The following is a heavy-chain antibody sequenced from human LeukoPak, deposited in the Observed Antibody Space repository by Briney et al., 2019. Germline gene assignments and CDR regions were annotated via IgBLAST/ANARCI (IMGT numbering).Heavy chain of an antibody. J-gene: IGHJ3*02. D-gene: IGHD6-19*01. Sequence: SETLSLTCTVSGCSISSSSYYWGWIRQPPGKGLEGIGSIYDSGSTYYNPSLKSRATISVDTSKNQFSLKLSSVTAADTAVYYCARVLPGTVAVAGTRVFDIWGQGTMVTVSS. CDR3: ARVLPGTVAVAGTRVFDI. V-gene: IGHV4-39*01. CDR2: IYDSGST. CDR1: GCSISSSSYY.